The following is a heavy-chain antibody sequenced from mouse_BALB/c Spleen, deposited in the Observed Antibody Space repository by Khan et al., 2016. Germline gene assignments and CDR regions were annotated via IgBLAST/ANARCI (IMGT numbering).Heavy chain of an antibody. CDR2: IFPGSGIT. J-gene: IGHJ4*01. D-gene: IGHD1-2*01. CDR1: GYTFTDYY. Sequence: QVQLQQSGTELPRPGASVKLSCKAAGYTFTDYYLHWVKQRTGQGLEWIGEIFPGSGITYYNEKFKGKASLTADTSSSTAYMQLSSLTSEDSAVXCCARSYYGYFAMDYWGHGASVTVSS. V-gene: IGHV1-77*01. CDR3: ARSYYGYFAMDY.